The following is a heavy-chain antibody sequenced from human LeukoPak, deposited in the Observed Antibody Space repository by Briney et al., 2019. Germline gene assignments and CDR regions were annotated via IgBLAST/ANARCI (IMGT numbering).Heavy chain of an antibody. CDR2: INWNGGST. J-gene: IGHJ4*02. CDR3: AQDIGWLQFAY. CDR1: RFTFDEYG. D-gene: IGHD5-24*01. Sequence: GGSLRLSCAASRFTFDEYGMSWVRQAPGKGLEWVSGINWNGGSTGYADSVKGRFTISRDNAKNSLYLQMNSLRGDDTAVYYCAQDIGWLQFAYWGQGTLVTVSS. V-gene: IGHV3-20*04.